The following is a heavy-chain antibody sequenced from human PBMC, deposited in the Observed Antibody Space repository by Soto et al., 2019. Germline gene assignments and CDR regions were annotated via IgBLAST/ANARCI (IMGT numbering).Heavy chain of an antibody. J-gene: IGHJ4*02. D-gene: IGHD2-8*01. CDR3: ASRGVFGPKVFDY. CDR1: GGSISSGDYY. CDR2: IYYSGST. V-gene: IGHV4-30-4*01. Sequence: QVQLQESGPGLVKPSQTLSLTCTVSGGSISSGDYYWSWIRQPPGKGLEWIGYIYYSGSTYYNPSLKSRVTLSVDPSKNQFSLKLSSVTAADTAGYYCASRGVFGPKVFDYWGQGTLVTVSS.